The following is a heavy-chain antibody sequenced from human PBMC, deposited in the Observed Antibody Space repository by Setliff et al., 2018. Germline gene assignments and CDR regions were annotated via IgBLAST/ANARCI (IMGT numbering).Heavy chain of an antibody. CDR2: VDYSGST. V-gene: IGHV4-59*01. CDR1: GGFTSSFY. J-gene: IGHJ5*02. Sequence: SETLSLTCTISGGFTSSFYWSWIRQAPGKGLEWIGYVDYSGSTNYSPSLKSRGTISVDTSKTQVSLTLTSVTAADTAVYYCARDDQGGGFDPWGPGTLVTVSS. D-gene: IGHD3-16*01. CDR3: ARDDQGGGFDP.